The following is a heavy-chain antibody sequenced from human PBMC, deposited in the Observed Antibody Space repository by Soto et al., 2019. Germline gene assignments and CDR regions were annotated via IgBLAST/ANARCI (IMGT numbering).Heavy chain of an antibody. Sequence: ASVKVSCKASGYTLTTYTMHWVRQAPGQRLEWMGWINAGNGNTKYSQRFQGRVTMTRDTSASTAYMELSSLRSEDTAVYYGARGIDYNFWSAYYNFFDYWGQVTLVTVYS. CDR2: INAGNGNT. V-gene: IGHV1-3*01. J-gene: IGHJ4*02. D-gene: IGHD3-3*01. CDR1: GYTLTTYT. CDR3: ARGIDYNFWSAYYNFFDY.